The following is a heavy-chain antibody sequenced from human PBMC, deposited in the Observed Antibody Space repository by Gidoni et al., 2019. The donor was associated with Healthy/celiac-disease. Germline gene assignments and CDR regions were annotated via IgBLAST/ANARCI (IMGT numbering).Heavy chain of an antibody. CDR2: IYHSGSN. CDR1: GYSISSGYY. D-gene: IGHD2-15*01. J-gene: IGHJ5*02. CDR3: ARARVVVAATPWFDP. V-gene: IGHV4-38-2*02. Sequence: QVQLQESGPGLVKPSETLSLTCTVSGYSISSGYYWGWIRQPPGKGLEWIGSIYHSGSNYYNPSLKSRVTISVDTSKNQFSLKLSSVTAADTAVYYCARARVVVAATPWFDPWGQGTLVTVSS.